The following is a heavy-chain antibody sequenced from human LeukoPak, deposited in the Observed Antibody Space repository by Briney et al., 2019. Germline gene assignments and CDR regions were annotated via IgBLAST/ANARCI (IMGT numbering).Heavy chain of an antibody. CDR3: ARGGGLDV. J-gene: IGHJ6*02. CDR1: GFTFTSYC. Sequence: GGSLRLSCAASGFTFTSYCMNWARQAPRKGLEWVASINHNGNVNYYVDSVKGRFTISRDNAKNSLYLQMSNLRAEDTAVYFCARGGGLDVWGQGATVTVSS. V-gene: IGHV3-7*03. CDR2: INHNGNVN. D-gene: IGHD3-16*01.